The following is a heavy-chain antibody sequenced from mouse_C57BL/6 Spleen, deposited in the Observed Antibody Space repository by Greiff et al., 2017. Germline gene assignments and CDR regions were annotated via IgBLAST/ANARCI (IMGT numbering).Heavy chain of an antibody. CDR3: AGGYYVDYARDY. Sequence: QVQLQQPGAELVKPGASVKLSCKASGYTFTSYWMHWVKQRPGKGLAWIGMIHPNSGSTSYNEKFKSKATLTVDKSSSTAYMQRSSLTSEDSAVYYCAGGYYVDYARDYWGQGTSVTVSS. CDR2: IHPNSGST. J-gene: IGHJ4*01. V-gene: IGHV1-64*01. D-gene: IGHD2-3*01. CDR1: GYTFTSYW.